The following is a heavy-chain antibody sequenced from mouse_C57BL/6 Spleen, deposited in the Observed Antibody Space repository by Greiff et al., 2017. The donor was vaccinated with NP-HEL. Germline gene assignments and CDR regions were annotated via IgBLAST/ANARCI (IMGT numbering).Heavy chain of an antibody. J-gene: IGHJ2*01. CDR2: INPYNGGT. CDR3: ARSDYDYDGEYYFDY. Sequence: EVKLVESGPVLVKPGASVKMSCKASGYTFTDYYMNWVKQSHGKSLEWIGVINPYNGGTSYNQKFKGKATLTVDKSSSTAYMELNSLTSEDSAVYYCARSDYDYDGEYYFDYWGQGTTLTVSS. CDR1: GYTFTDYY. V-gene: IGHV1-19*01. D-gene: IGHD2-4*01.